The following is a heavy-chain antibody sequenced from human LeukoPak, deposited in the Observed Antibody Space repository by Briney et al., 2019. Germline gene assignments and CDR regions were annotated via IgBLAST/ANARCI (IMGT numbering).Heavy chain of an antibody. CDR3: ARGQWPVPAAIYWFDP. CDR2: IYYSGST. V-gene: IGHV4-59*12. D-gene: IGHD2-2*01. Sequence: SETLSLTCTVSGGSISSYYWSWIRQPPGKGLEWIGYIYYSGSTNYNPSLKSRVTISVDTSKNQFSLKLSSVTAADTAVYYCARGQWPVPAAIYWFDPWGQGTLVTVSS. CDR1: GGSISSYY. J-gene: IGHJ5*02.